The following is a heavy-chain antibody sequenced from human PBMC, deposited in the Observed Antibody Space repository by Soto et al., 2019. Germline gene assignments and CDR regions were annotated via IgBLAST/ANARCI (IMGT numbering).Heavy chain of an antibody. CDR3: ARGITMVRGVGLFYFDY. CDR1: GGSISSGGYY. Sequence: QVQLQESGPGLVKPSQTLSLTCTVSGGSISSGGYYWSWIRQHPGKGLEWIGYIYYSGSTYYNPSLKSRDTISVDTSKNQFSLKLSSVTAADTAVYYCARGITMVRGVGLFYFDYWGQGTLVTVSS. J-gene: IGHJ4*02. D-gene: IGHD3-10*01. CDR2: IYYSGST. V-gene: IGHV4-31*03.